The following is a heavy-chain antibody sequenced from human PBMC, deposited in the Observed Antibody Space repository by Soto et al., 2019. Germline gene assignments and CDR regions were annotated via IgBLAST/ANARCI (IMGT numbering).Heavy chain of an antibody. CDR2: ISAYNGNT. CDR1: GYTFTSYG. V-gene: IGHV1-18*01. Sequence: ASVKVSCKASGYTFTSYGISWVRQAPGQGPEWMGWISAYNGNTNYAQKLQGRVTMTTDTSTSTAYMELRSLRSDDTAVYFCARDGWGRGRSPNPPPDYWGQGALVPVTS. D-gene: IGHD6-19*01. CDR3: ARDGWGRGRSPNPPPDY. J-gene: IGHJ4*02.